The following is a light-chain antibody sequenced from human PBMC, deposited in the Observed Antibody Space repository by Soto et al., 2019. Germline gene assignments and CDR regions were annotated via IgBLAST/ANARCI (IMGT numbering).Light chain of an antibody. CDR3: AAWDDSLNGLV. CDR2: NTN. V-gene: IGLV1-44*01. CDR1: SSNIGSKP. Sequence: QSVLTQPPSASGTPGQRVTISCSGSSSNIGSKPVNWYQQLPGAAPKLLIHNTNQRPSGVPDRFSGSKSGTSASLAISGLQSDDEAHYYCAAWDDSLNGLVFGGGTQLTV. J-gene: IGLJ2*01.